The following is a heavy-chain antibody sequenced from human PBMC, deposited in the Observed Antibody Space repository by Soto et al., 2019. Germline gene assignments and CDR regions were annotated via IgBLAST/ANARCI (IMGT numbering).Heavy chain of an antibody. Sequence: QVRLQESGPGLVTPSQTLSLTCTVSGGSISSGDYFWSWVRQPPGKGLEWIGYIYYTGSTSYNPSLKSRITMSVDTSKNQFSLKVSSVTAADTAVYFCARDDGYYRLYDYWGQGTLVTVSS. J-gene: IGHJ4*02. D-gene: IGHD3-3*01. V-gene: IGHV4-30-4*01. CDR3: ARDDGYYRLYDY. CDR2: IYYTGST. CDR1: GGSISSGDYF.